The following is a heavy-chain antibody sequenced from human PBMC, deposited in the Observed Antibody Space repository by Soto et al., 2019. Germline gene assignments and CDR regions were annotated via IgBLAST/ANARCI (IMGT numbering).Heavy chain of an antibody. J-gene: IGHJ4*02. Sequence: GGSLRLSCAASGFTFTSYTMNWVRQAPGKGLEWVSSISSSSDYIYYVDSMKGRVTISRDNAKNSLFLDMNSLTGEDTAVYYCARARVYATGPLDFWGQGTLVPVSS. V-gene: IGHV3-21*06. CDR2: ISSSSDYI. D-gene: IGHD6-13*01. CDR1: GFTFTSYT. CDR3: ARARVYATGPLDF.